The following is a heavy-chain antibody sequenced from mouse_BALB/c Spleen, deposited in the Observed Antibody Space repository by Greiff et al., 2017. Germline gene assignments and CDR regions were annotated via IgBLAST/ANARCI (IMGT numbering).Heavy chain of an antibody. Sequence: QVQLQQPGAELVKPGASVKMSCKASGYTFTSYWMHWVKQRPGQGLEWIGVIDPSDSYTSYNQKFKGKATLTVDTSSSTAYMQLSSLTSEDSAVYDCTRGLRPYAMDYWGQGTSVTVSS. J-gene: IGHJ4*01. CDR3: TRGLRPYAMDY. CDR2: IDPSDSYT. V-gene: IGHV1S127*01. D-gene: IGHD1-2*01. CDR1: GYTFTSYW.